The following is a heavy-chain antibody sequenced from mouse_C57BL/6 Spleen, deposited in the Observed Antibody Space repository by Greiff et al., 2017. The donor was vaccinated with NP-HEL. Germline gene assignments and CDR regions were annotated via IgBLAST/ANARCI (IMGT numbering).Heavy chain of an antibody. CDR2: IHPNSGST. V-gene: IGHV1-64*01. CDR3: ARSEDYGNYGVAMDY. D-gene: IGHD2-1*01. J-gene: IGHJ4*01. Sequence: VQLQQSGAELVKPGASVKLSCKASGYTFTSYWMHWVKQRPGQGLEWIGMIHPNSGSTNYNEKFKSKATLTVDKSSSTAYMQLSSLTSEDSAVYYCARSEDYGNYGVAMDYWGQGTSVTVSS. CDR1: GYTFTSYW.